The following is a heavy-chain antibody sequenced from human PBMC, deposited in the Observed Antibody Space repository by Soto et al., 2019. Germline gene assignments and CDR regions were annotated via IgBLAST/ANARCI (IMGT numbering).Heavy chain of an antibody. J-gene: IGHJ5*02. CDR2: INRSGST. CDR3: ARGLLGGAAT. Sequence: QVQLQQWGAGLLKPSETLSLTCAVYGGSLSGYYWSWIRQPPGKGLEWIGEINRSGSTNYIPSLRRRVIISVDTSKTQFSLKLSSVTAADTAVYYCARGLLGGAATWGQGTLVTVSS. V-gene: IGHV4-34*01. D-gene: IGHD3-16*01. CDR1: GGSLSGYY.